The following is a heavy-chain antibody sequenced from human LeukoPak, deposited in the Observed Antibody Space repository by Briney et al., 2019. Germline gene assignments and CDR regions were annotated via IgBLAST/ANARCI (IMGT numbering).Heavy chain of an antibody. D-gene: IGHD3-9*01. V-gene: IGHV3-21*01. J-gene: IGHJ4*02. Sequence: PGGSLRLSCAASGFTFSSYSMNWVRQAPGKGLEWVSSISSSSSYIYYADSVKGRFTISRDNAKNSLYLQMNSPRAEDTAVYYCARDVAQRSYYDILTGYYLDQGFDYWGQGTLVTVSS. CDR1: GFTFSSYS. CDR2: ISSSSSYI. CDR3: ARDVAQRSYYDILTGYYLDQGFDY.